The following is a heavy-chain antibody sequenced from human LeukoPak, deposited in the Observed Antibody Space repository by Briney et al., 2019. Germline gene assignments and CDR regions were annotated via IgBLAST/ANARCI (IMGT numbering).Heavy chain of an antibody. CDR1: GDSTSSCY. CDR3: ARGPTYYYDSSGYLNDAFDI. D-gene: IGHD3-22*01. Sequence: SETLSLTCTVSGDSTSSCYWSWIRQPAGKGLEWIGRIYTSGSTNYNPSLKSRVTMSVDTSKNQFSLKLSSVTAADTAVYYCARGPTYYYDSSGYLNDAFDIWGQGTMVTVSS. V-gene: IGHV4-4*07. J-gene: IGHJ3*02. CDR2: IYTSGST.